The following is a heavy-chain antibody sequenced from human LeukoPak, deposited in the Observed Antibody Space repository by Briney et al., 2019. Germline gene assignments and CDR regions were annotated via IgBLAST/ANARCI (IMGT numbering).Heavy chain of an antibody. J-gene: IGHJ6*02. CDR3: AHTYDFWSGYSDYGMDV. D-gene: IGHD3-3*01. V-gene: IGHV1-18*01. CDR1: GYTFTSYG. Sequence: GASVNVSCKASGYTFTSYGISWVRQAPGQGLEWMGWISAYNGNTTYAQKLQGRVTMTTDTSTSTAYMELRSLRSDDTAVYCCAHTYDFWSGYSDYGMDVWGQGTTVTVSS. CDR2: ISAYNGNT.